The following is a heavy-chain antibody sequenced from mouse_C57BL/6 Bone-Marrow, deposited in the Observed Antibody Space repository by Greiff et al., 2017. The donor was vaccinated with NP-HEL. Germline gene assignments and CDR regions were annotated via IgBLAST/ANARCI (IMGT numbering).Heavy chain of an antibody. D-gene: IGHD1-1*01. CDR3: ATHYYGSSPLAY. J-gene: IGHJ3*01. V-gene: IGHV1-47*01. CDR1: GYTFTTYP. CDR2: FHPYNDDT. Sequence: VQGVESGAELVKPGASVKMSCKASGYTFTTYPIEWMKQNHGKSLEWIGNFHPYNDDTKYNEKFKGKATLTVEKSSSTVYLELSRLTSDDSAVYYCATHYYGSSPLAYWGQGTLVTVSA.